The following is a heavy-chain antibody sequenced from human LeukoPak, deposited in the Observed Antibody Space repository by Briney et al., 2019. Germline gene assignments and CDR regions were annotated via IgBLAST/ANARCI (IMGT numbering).Heavy chain of an antibody. V-gene: IGHV4-34*01. Sequence: PSETLSLTCGVYSGSFSGYYWNWIRQPPGKGLEWIGEINHSGSAKYNPSLKSRVSISLDTSKNQFSLKLSSVTAADTAVYYCARGRNTTFSSSGAFDVWGQGTMVSVSS. CDR1: SGSFSGYY. CDR3: ARGRNTTFSSSGAFDV. D-gene: IGHD2-2*01. CDR2: INHSGSA. J-gene: IGHJ3*01.